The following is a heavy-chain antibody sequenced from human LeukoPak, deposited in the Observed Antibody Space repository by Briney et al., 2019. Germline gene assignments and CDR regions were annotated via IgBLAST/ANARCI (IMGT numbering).Heavy chain of an antibody. D-gene: IGHD5-24*01. CDR2: IEQDGSKK. J-gene: IGHJ4*02. CDR3: TRVGYIDEGIDY. CDR1: GFPFSSYW. Sequence: GGSLRLSCVASGFPFSSYWMTWVRQAPGKGLEWVANIEQDGSKKSYVDSVKGRFTISRDNAKNSLYLQMNSLRAEDTAIYYCTRVGYIDEGIDYWGQGTLVTVSS. V-gene: IGHV3-7*04.